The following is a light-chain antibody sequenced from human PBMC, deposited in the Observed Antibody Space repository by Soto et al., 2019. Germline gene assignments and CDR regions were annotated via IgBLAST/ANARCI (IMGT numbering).Light chain of an antibody. J-gene: IGKJ4*01. CDR3: QQYNSWPPLT. CDR2: GAS. Sequence: EIVMTQSPATLSVSPGERATLSCRASQSVSSNLAWYQQKPGQAPRLLIYGASTRATGIPARFSGSGSGTEFTLTISRLQPEDFAVYYCQQYNSWPPLTFGGGTKVEIK. V-gene: IGKV3-15*01. CDR1: QSVSSN.